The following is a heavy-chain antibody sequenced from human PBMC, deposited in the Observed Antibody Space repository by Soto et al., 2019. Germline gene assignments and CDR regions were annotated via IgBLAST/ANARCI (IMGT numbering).Heavy chain of an antibody. Sequence: ASVKVSCKASGYTFTSYYMHWVRQAPGQGLEWVGIINPSGGSTSYAQKFQGRVTMTRDTSTSTVYMELSSLRSEDTAVYYCATRVGESGSYRDAFDIWGQGTMVTVSS. V-gene: IGHV1-46*01. D-gene: IGHD1-26*01. CDR2: INPSGGST. CDR3: ATRVGESGSYRDAFDI. J-gene: IGHJ3*02. CDR1: GYTFTSYY.